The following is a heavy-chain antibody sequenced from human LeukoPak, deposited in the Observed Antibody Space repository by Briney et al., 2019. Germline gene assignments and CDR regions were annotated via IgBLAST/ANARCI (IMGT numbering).Heavy chain of an antibody. CDR2: ISSRSSYI. Sequence: GGSLRLSCAASGFTFSSYSMNWVRQAPGKGLEWVSSISSRSSYIYYADSVTGRFTISRDNSKNTLYLQMNSLRAEDTAVYYCARDVGGWFDPWGQGTLLTVSS. CDR3: ARDVGGWFDP. D-gene: IGHD1-26*01. V-gene: IGHV3-21*04. J-gene: IGHJ5*02. CDR1: GFTFSSYS.